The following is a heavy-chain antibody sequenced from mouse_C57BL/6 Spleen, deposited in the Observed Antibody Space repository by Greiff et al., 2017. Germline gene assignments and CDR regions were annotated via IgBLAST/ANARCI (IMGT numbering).Heavy chain of an antibody. CDR2: IWWDDDK. V-gene: IGHV8-8*01. CDR3: ARMGRYYGSSWNWYFDV. CDR1: GFSLSTFGMG. D-gene: IGHD1-1*01. J-gene: IGHJ1*03. Sequence: QVTLKVSGPGILQPSQTLSLTCSFSGFSLSTFGMGVGWIRQPSGKGLEWLAHIWWDDDKYYNPALKSRLTISKDTSKNQVYLKIDNVDTADTATYYCARMGRYYGSSWNWYFDVWGTGTTVTVSS.